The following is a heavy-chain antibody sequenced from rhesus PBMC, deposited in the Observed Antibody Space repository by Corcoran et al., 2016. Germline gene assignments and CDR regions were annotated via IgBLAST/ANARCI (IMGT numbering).Heavy chain of an antibody. Sequence: QVQLQESGPGLVKPSETLSLTCAVSGYSISCGYGWSWIRQPPGKGLEWNGYIGGSSGSTNYNPSLKSRVTISKDTSKNQFSLKLSSVTAADTAVYYCARDSRQRLVRTGLDSWGQGVVVTVSS. CDR1: GYSISCGYG. D-gene: IGHD6S26*01. J-gene: IGHJ6*01. CDR3: ARDSRQRLVRTGLDS. V-gene: IGHV4-127*01. CDR2: IGGSSGST.